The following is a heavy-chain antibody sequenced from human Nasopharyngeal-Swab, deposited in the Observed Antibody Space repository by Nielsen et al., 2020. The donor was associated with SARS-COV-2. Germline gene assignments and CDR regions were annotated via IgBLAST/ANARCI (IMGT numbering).Heavy chain of an antibody. V-gene: IGHV1-18*01. Sequence: ASLKVSCNASGYTFTSYGISWVRQAPGQGLEWMGWISAYNGNTNFAQKFQGRVTMTTDTSTSTAYMELRSLRSDDTAVYYCAREWWGYYDSSGQYFDYWGQGTLVTVSS. CDR2: ISAYNGNT. D-gene: IGHD3-22*01. J-gene: IGHJ4*02. CDR3: AREWWGYYDSSGQYFDY. CDR1: GYTFTSYG.